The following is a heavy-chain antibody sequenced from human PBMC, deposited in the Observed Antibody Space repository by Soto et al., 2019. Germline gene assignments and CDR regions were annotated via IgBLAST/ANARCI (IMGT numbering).Heavy chain of an antibody. Sequence: QITLRESGPSLVKPTETLTLTCTFSGFSLTTTGVGVGWIRQPPGKALEWLAVVFWDGGERDSPSLKSRVTITTDTSKDQVVLTMTNMDPADTATYYCTQVYGSGSWGWYFHSWGQGTLVTVSS. V-gene: IGHV2-5*02. CDR3: TQVYGSGSWGWYFHS. D-gene: IGHD1-26*01. CDR1: GFSLTTTGVG. CDR2: VFWDGGE. J-gene: IGHJ4*02.